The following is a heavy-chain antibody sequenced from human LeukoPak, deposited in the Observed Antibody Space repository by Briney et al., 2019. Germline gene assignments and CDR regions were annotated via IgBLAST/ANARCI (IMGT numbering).Heavy chain of an antibody. Sequence: SETLSHTCTVSGGSMNNYYWSWIRQPAGGGIEWLGRIYSNGSTKYNPSLMSRVTMSIDASKNQFSLRLTSVTAADTAVYYCARDFPDHYGSGTYAYDFYYPDVWGKGTTVTISS. CDR2: IYSNGST. J-gene: IGHJ6*03. CDR3: ARDFPDHYGSGTYAYDFYYPDV. D-gene: IGHD3-10*01. CDR1: GGSMNNYY. V-gene: IGHV4-4*07.